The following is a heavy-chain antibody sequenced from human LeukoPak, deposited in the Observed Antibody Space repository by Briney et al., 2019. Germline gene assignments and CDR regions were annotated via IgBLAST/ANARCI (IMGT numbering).Heavy chain of an antibody. CDR3: ARDPRRTYSTGHYYYYMDV. CDR1: GYTFTSYA. CDR2: INTNTGNP. Sequence: ASVKVSCKASGYTFTSYAMNWVRQAPGQGLEWMGWINTNTGNPTYAQGFTGRFVFSLDTSVSTAYLQISSLKAEDTAVYYCARDPRRTYSTGHYYYYMDVWGKGTTVTVSS. V-gene: IGHV7-4-1*02. J-gene: IGHJ6*03. D-gene: IGHD6-25*01.